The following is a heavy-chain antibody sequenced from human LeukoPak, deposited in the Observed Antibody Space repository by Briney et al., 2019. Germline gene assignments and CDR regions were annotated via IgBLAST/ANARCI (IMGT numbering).Heavy chain of an antibody. CDR1: GYSISSGYY. Sequence: SDTLSLTCAVSGYSISSGYYWGWIRQPPGEGLEWIGTISNSGDTYYKPSLKSRLIISLDTSKNHFSLSLISVTAADTAVHYCARAPGSGWSDWGRGTLVTVSS. D-gene: IGHD6-19*01. V-gene: IGHV4-38-2*01. CDR3: ARAPGSGWSD. J-gene: IGHJ4*02. CDR2: ISNSGDT.